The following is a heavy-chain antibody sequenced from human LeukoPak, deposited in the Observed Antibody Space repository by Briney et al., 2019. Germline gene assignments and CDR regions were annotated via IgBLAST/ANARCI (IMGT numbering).Heavy chain of an antibody. Sequence: SETLSLTCAVYGGSFSGYYWSWIRQPPGKGLEWIGEINHSGSTNYNPSLKSRVTISVDTSKNQFSLKLSSVTAADTAVYYCARPRGAGTRRNYFDYWGQGTLVTVSS. CDR3: ARPRGAGTRRNYFDY. J-gene: IGHJ4*02. V-gene: IGHV4-34*01. CDR1: GGSFSGYY. CDR2: INHSGST. D-gene: IGHD6-19*01.